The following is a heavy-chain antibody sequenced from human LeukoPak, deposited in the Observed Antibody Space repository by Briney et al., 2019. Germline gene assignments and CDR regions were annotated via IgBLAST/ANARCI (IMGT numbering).Heavy chain of an antibody. D-gene: IGHD3-10*01. CDR2: ITWAGSRI. Sequence: PGGSRRLSCAPSGFTFDVHTMHWVRPGPGKGLEWVSLITWAGSRITNADSVKGRFTISTDNRKTSPSLQMHSLMPEDPALHYCAKEHPSGSLEGGQGIRVCVSS. CDR1: GFTFDVHT. V-gene: IGHV3-43*01. CDR3: AKEHPSGSLE. J-gene: IGHJ4*02.